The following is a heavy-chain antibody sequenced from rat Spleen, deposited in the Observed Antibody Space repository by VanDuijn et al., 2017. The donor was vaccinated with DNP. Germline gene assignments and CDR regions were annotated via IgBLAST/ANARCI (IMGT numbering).Heavy chain of an antibody. CDR1: KFTFNNYW. CDR3: ARHVLPLRVWDY. J-gene: IGHJ2*01. V-gene: IGHV5-31*01. Sequence: EVQLVESGGDLVQPGRSLKLSCVASKFTFNNYWMTWFRQVPGKGLEWVASITSGGGRTYYPDSVKGRFTISRDNAKNTLYLQMNSLRSEDMATYYCARHVLPLRVWDYWGQGVIVTVSS. CDR2: ITSGGGRT. D-gene: IGHD1-4*01.